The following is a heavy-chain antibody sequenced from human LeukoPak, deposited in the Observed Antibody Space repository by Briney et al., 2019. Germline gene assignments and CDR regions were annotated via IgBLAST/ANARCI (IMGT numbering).Heavy chain of an antibody. J-gene: IGHJ4*02. Sequence: SETLSLTCAVYGGSFNDYYWHWIRQPPGKGLEWIGEINHSGSTNYNPSLKSRVTISADTSKNQFSLKLSSATAADTAVYYCASWVTALRRDYYGQGTLVTVSS. CDR1: GGSFNDYY. CDR2: INHSGST. V-gene: IGHV4-34*01. CDR3: ASWVTALRRDY. D-gene: IGHD2-21*02.